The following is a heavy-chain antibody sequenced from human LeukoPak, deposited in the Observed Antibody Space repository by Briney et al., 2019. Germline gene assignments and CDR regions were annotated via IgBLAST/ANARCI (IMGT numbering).Heavy chain of an antibody. CDR3: ARAVRLGIAAAGTGFDP. J-gene: IGHJ5*02. V-gene: IGHV4-34*01. Sequence: SETLSLTCAVYGGSFSGYYWSWIRQPPRKGLEWIGEINHSGSTNYNPSLKSRVSISVDTSKNQFSLKLSSVTAADTAVYYCARAVRLGIAAAGTGFDPWGQGTLVTVSS. D-gene: IGHD6-13*01. CDR2: INHSGST. CDR1: GGSFSGYY.